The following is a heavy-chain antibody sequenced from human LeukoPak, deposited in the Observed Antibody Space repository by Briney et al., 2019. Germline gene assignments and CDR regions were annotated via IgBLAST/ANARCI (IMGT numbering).Heavy chain of an antibody. V-gene: IGHV1-24*01. CDR3: ATSPPFCSTSCPPQWLRLREVAFDI. CDR2: FDPEDGET. CDR1: GYTLTELS. Sequence: ASVKVSCKVSGYTLTELSMHWVRQAPGKGLEWMGGFDPEDGETIYAQKFQGRVTMTEDTSTDTAYMELSSLRSEDTAVYYSATSPPFCSTSCPPQWLRLREVAFDIWGQGTMVTVSS. J-gene: IGHJ3*02. D-gene: IGHD2-2*01.